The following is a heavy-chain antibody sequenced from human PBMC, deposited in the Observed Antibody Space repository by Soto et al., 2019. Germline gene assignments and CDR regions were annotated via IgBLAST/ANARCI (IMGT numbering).Heavy chain of an antibody. D-gene: IGHD6-13*01. CDR1: GFTFSSYG. CDR3: AREKQQLGAPDY. CDR2: IWYDGSNK. J-gene: IGHJ4*02. V-gene: IGHV3-33*01. Sequence: PGGSLRLSCAASGFTFSSYGMHWVRQAPGKGLEWVAVIWYDGSNKYYAGSVKGRFTISRDNSKNTLYLQMNSLRAEDTAVYYCAREKQQLGAPDYWGQGTLVTVSS.